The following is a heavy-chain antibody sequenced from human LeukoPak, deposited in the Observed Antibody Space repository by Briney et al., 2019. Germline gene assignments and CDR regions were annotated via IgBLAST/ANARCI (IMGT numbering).Heavy chain of an antibody. Sequence: GGSLRLSCAASGFTFSSYAMTWVRQAPGKGLEWVGRIKSKTDGGTTDYAAPVKGRFTISRDDSKNTLYLQMNSLKTEDTAVYYCTTEINYDILTGYYPWDYWGQGTLVTVSS. V-gene: IGHV3-15*01. CDR3: TTEINYDILTGYYPWDY. D-gene: IGHD3-9*01. CDR2: IKSKTDGGTT. CDR1: GFTFSSYA. J-gene: IGHJ4*02.